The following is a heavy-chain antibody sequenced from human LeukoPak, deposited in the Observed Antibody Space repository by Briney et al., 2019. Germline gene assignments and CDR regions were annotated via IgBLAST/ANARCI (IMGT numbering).Heavy chain of an antibody. Sequence: PSETLSLTCTVSGGSISSSDYYWSWIRQPPGKGLEWIGEINHSGSTNYNPSLKSRVTISVDTSKNQFSLKLSSVTAADTAVYYCARDTDSSGYYGYWGQGTLVTVSS. CDR3: ARDTDSSGYYGY. CDR1: GGSISSSDYY. D-gene: IGHD3-22*01. CDR2: INHSGST. J-gene: IGHJ4*02. V-gene: IGHV4-39*07.